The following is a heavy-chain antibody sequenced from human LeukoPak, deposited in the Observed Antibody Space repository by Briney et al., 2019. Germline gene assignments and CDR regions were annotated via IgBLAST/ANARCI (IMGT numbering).Heavy chain of an antibody. D-gene: IGHD3-22*01. Sequence: SETLSLTCTVSGNSISSGDYYWSWIRQPPGKGLEWIAYVYDNGDTRYHPSFTGRVSISVDLSRNQFSLRLTSVLAADTADYFCARLSDYDVARSHYMDVWGKGTTVTVSS. J-gene: IGHJ6*03. CDR1: GNSISSGDYY. V-gene: IGHV4-61*08. CDR2: VYDNGDT. CDR3: ARLSDYDVARSHYMDV.